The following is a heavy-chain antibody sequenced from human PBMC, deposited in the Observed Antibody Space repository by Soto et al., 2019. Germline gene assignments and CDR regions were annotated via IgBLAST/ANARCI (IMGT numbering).Heavy chain of an antibody. D-gene: IGHD3-16*01. J-gene: IGHJ6*02. CDR1: VFTFINYA. CDR3: AKGGTSHIYGIDV. Sequence: GWSLRLACASSVFTFINYAMKWVRQAPGKGLEWVSIIGGIGQYTFYADSVKGRFTFSRDNSKNTMYLEMNNLRAEDTAIYFCAKGGTSHIYGIDVWGPGTTVTVSS. V-gene: IGHV3-23*01. CDR2: IGGIGQYT.